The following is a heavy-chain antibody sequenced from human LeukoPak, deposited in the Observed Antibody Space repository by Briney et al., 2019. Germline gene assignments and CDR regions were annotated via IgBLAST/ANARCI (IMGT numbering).Heavy chain of an antibody. V-gene: IGHV3-30*04. CDR1: GFSFGSYS. CDR3: GRDRAVAATASFDF. CDR2: ISYDGSEK. D-gene: IGHD6-19*01. Sequence: GRSLRLSCVASGFSFGSYSMHWVRQAPGRGLDWVAAISYDGSEKYYADSLKGRFTISRDNSKNTVFLQVNSLRPEDTAVYYCGRDRAVAATASFDFWGQGTVVIVSS. J-gene: IGHJ4*02.